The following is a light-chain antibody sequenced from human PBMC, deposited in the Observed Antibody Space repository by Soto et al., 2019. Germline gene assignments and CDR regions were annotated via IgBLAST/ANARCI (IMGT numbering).Light chain of an antibody. CDR3: QQRSSWPLT. CDR2: DAS. V-gene: IGKV3-11*01. Sequence: EVVLTQSPATLSLSPGERATLSCRASQTVNSYLAWFQQKPGQAPRLLIYDASYRATGIPARFSGSGSGTDFTLTISSLEPADFAICYCQQRSSWPLTLGRGTKADIK. J-gene: IGKJ4*01. CDR1: QTVNSY.